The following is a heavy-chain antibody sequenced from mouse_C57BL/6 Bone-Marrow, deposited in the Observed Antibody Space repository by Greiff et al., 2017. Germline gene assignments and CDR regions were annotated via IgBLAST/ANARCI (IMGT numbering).Heavy chain of an antibody. J-gene: IGHJ2*01. V-gene: IGHV1-19*01. D-gene: IGHD2-2*01. CDR1: GYTFTDYY. CDR3: ARCGYGYDSDY. Sequence: EVQLQQSGPVLVKPGASVKMSCKASGYTFTDYYMNWVKQSHGKSLEWIGVINPYNGGTSYNQKFKGKATLTVDKSSSTAYMELNSLTSEDSAVYYCARCGYGYDSDYWGQGTTLTVSS. CDR2: INPYNGGT.